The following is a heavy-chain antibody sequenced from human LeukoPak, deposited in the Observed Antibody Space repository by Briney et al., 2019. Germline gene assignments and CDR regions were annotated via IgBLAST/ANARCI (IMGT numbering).Heavy chain of an antibody. CDR2: VSGYNGNT. D-gene: IGHD3-22*01. J-gene: IGHJ4*02. Sequence: ASVKVSCKTTGYTFSRHGITWVRQAPGQGLEWMGWVSGYNGNTNYAQNVQGRVTMTTDTSTNTAYMELRSLRSDDTAVYYCAKDIHPGLDSGASCCFDYWGQGTPVTVSS. CDR1: GYTFSRHG. CDR3: AKDIHPGLDSGASCCFDY. V-gene: IGHV1-18*01.